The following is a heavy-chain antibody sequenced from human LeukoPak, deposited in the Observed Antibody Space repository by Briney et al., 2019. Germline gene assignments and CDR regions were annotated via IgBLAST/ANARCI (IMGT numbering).Heavy chain of an antibody. Sequence: GGSLRLSCAASGFTFSSYAMHWVRQAPGKGLEWVSSISDNSNYIYYSDSVEGRFTISRDNSKNTLYLQMNSLRAEDTAVYYCARDLGYCSSTSCYSNAFDIWGQGTMVTVSS. V-gene: IGHV3-21*01. J-gene: IGHJ3*02. D-gene: IGHD2-2*03. CDR2: ISDNSNYI. CDR3: ARDLGYCSSTSCYSNAFDI. CDR1: GFTFSSYA.